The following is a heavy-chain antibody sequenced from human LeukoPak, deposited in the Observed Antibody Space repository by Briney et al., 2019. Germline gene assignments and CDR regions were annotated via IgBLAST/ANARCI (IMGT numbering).Heavy chain of an antibody. CDR2: ISGGGGST. CDR1: GFTFSSYD. CDR3: AKGRGWLQFFDY. J-gene: IGHJ4*02. V-gene: IGHV3-23*01. D-gene: IGHD5-24*01. Sequence: AGGSLRLSCAASGFTFSSYDMSWVRQAPGKGLEWVSVISGGGGSTYYADSVKGRFTISRDNSKNTLYLQMNSLRAEDTAVYYCAKGRGWLQFFDYWGQGTLVTVSS.